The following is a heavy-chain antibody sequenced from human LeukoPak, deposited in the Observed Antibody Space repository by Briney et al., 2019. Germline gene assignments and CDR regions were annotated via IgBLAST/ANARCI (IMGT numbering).Heavy chain of an antibody. J-gene: IGHJ4*02. Sequence: ASVKVSCKASGYTFTGYYMHWVRQAPGQGLEWMGWINPNSGGTNYAQKFQGWVTMTRDTSISTAYMELSRLRSDDTVVYYCARDRRDGDETFDYWGQGTLVTVSS. D-gene: IGHD4-17*01. CDR3: ARDRRDGDETFDY. CDR2: INPNSGGT. V-gene: IGHV1-2*04. CDR1: GYTFTGYY.